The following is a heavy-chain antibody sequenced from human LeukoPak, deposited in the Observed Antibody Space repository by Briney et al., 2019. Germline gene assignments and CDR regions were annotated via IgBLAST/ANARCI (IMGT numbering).Heavy chain of an antibody. J-gene: IGHJ4*02. CDR1: GIPFSNYT. D-gene: IGHD3-22*01. CDR3: ARVNSALVVSSEGSWAGSLGFDH. V-gene: IGHV3-21*06. CDR2: ISGSSRYI. Sequence: GGSLRLSCAASGIPFSNYTLTWVRQAPGKGLVWVSSISGSSRYIHYSDSVRGRFSISRDNAKNSVYLQMDSLTPDDTAVYYCARVNSALVVSSEGSWAGSLGFDHWGQGILVIVFS.